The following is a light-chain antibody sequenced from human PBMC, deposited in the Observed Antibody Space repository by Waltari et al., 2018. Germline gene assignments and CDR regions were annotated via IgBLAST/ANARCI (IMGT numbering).Light chain of an antibody. CDR2: WAS. CDR3: QQYYTSPLT. J-gene: IGKJ4*01. V-gene: IGKV4-1*01. Sequence: DIVMTQSPDSLAVSLGERATINCKSSQSVLYSSNNKNNLAWYQQKTGQPPKLLIYWASTRESGVPDRFSGRGSRTDFTLTISSLQAEDVAVYYCQQYYTSPLTFGGGTKVEIK. CDR1: QSVLYSSNNKNN.